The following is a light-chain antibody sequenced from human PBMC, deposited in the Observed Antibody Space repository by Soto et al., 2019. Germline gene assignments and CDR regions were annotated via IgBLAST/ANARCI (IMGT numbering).Light chain of an antibody. CDR2: GAY. CDR1: QSISSS. Sequence: EIVLTQSPGILSLSPGERALLSGGAGQSISSSFLAWEQKRPGQAPRLILYGAYTRADGIPATLTGSGSGTEFTLTISSLQSEDFAVYYCQQHHIWPPWTSGQGTQVDIK. V-gene: IGKV3-15*01. J-gene: IGKJ1*01. CDR3: QQHHIWPPWT.